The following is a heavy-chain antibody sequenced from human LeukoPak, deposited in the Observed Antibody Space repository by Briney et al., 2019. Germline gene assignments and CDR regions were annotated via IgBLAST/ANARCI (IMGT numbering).Heavy chain of an antibody. D-gene: IGHD3-22*01. CDR2: ISANGGGT. J-gene: IGHJ4*02. Sequence: PGGSLRLSCAASGFTFSNYAMSWVRQAPGKGLEWVSAISANGGGTYYADSVKGRFTISRDNSKNTLYLQMNSLRAEDTAVYYCANLHPYYYDSNGYWGQGTLVTVSS. CDR1: GFTFSNYA. CDR3: ANLHPYYYDSNGY. V-gene: IGHV3-23*01.